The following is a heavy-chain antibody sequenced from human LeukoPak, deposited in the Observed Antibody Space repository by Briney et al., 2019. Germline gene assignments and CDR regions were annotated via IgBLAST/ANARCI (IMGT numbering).Heavy chain of an antibody. CDR2: INTDGTNT. V-gene: IGHV3-74*01. CDR1: GFTLRSYW. Sequence: GGSLRLSCAASGFTLRSYWTYWVRQVPGKGLVWVSRINTDGTNTTYADSVKGRFTMSRDNAKSRLYLQMNSLRAEDTAVYYCARGYSGTYRVDYWGQGTLVTVSS. D-gene: IGHD1-26*01. J-gene: IGHJ4*02. CDR3: ARGYSGTYRVDY.